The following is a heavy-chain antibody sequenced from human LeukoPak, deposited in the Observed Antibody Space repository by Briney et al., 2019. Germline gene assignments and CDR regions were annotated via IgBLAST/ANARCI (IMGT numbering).Heavy chain of an antibody. Sequence: ASVKVSCKASGYTFTSYYMHWVRQAPGQGHEWMGIINPSGGSTSYAQKFQGRVTMTRDTSTSTVYMELSSLRSEDTAVYYCATVRAAAGTDEDYWGQGTLVTVSS. D-gene: IGHD6-13*01. J-gene: IGHJ4*02. CDR3: ATVRAAAGTDEDY. CDR1: GYTFTSYY. CDR2: INPSGGST. V-gene: IGHV1-46*01.